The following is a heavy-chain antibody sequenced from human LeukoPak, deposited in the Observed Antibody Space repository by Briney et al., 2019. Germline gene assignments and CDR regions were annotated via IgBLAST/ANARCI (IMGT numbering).Heavy chain of an antibody. CDR1: GFTFSSYA. D-gene: IGHD3-22*01. J-gene: IGHJ4*02. CDR3: VLGTSGYYYTGFDF. CDR2: VGGSGGST. Sequence: GGSLRLSCTASGFTFSSYAMNWVRQAPGKGLEWVSGVGGSGGSTYYLDSVKGRFTISRDNSKNTLYLQVNSLRAEDTAIYYCVLGTSGYYYTGFDFWGQGTRVTVSS. V-gene: IGHV3-23*01.